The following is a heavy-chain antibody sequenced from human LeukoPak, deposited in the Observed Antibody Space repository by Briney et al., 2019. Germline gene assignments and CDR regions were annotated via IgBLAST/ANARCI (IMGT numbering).Heavy chain of an antibody. J-gene: IGHJ4*02. V-gene: IGHV3-66*01. CDR1: GFTFSSYA. CDR3: ARGLSAYSSGAFDY. D-gene: IGHD6-19*01. Sequence: PGGSLRLSCAASGFTFSSYALNWVRQAPGKGLEWVSVIYSGGSTYYADSVKGRFTISRDNSKNTLYLQMNSLRAEDTAVYYCARGLSAYSSGAFDYWGQGTLVTVSS. CDR2: IYSGGST.